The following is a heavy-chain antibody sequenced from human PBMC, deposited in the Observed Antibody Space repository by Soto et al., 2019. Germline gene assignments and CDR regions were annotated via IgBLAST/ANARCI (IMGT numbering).Heavy chain of an antibody. CDR3: AGPSSGYYYNY. Sequence: ASVKVSCKASGGTFSSYAISWVRQAPGQGLEWMGGTIPIFGTANYAQKFQGRVTITADESTSTAYMELSSLRSEDTAVYYCAGPSSGYYYNYWGQGTLVTVSS. J-gene: IGHJ4*02. D-gene: IGHD3-22*01. V-gene: IGHV1-69*13. CDR2: TIPIFGTA. CDR1: GGTFSSYA.